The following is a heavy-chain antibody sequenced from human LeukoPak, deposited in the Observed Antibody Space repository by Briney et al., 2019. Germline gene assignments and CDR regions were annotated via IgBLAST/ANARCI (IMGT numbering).Heavy chain of an antibody. J-gene: IGHJ4*02. V-gene: IGHV3-23*01. Sequence: GGSLRLSCAASGFTFNNYAMNWVRHAPGKGLGWVSGISGIGGSTYYADSVKGRFTISRDNSKNTLYLQMNRLRAEDTAVYFCAKDPSSYYDSSGYRYFDYWGQGTLVSVSS. CDR1: GFTFNNYA. CDR3: AKDPSSYYDSSGYRYFDY. CDR2: ISGIGGST. D-gene: IGHD3-22*01.